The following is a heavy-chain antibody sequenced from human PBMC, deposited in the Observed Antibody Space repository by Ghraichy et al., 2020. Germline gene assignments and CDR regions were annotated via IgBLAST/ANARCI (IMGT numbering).Heavy chain of an antibody. J-gene: IGHJ4*02. CDR2: VSGSGDST. CDR1: GFTFSSYA. CDR3: ATRLEEALTTLTGILDY. D-gene: IGHD3-9*01. Sequence: LNISCAASGFTFSSYAMSWVRQAPGKGLEWVSGVSGSGDSTYYADSVKGRFTVSRDNSKNTLYLEMNSLRAEDTAVYYCATRLEEALTTLTGILDYWDQGTLVTVSS. V-gene: IGHV3-23*01.